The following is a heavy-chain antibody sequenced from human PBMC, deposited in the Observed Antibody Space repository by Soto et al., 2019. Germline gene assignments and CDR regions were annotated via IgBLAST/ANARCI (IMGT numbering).Heavy chain of an antibody. Sequence: EVQLVESGGGLIQPGGSLRLSCAATGFTDSSTYMSGVRKAPGKGLEWVSVIYSGGSTYYADSVKGRFTISRDNSKNTLYLQMNSLRAEDTAVYYCARSGYSYGPFDYWGQGTLVTVSS. D-gene: IGHD5-18*01. CDR1: GFTDSSTY. J-gene: IGHJ4*02. CDR3: ARSGYSYGPFDY. V-gene: IGHV3-53*01. CDR2: IYSGGST.